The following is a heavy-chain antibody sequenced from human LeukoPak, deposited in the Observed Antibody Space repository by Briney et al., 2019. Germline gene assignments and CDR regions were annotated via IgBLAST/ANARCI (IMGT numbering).Heavy chain of an antibody. V-gene: IGHV3-53*04. CDR2: IYSGGST. CDR3: ARDGGGTGYYPLRY. CDR1: GFTVSSNY. D-gene: IGHD3/OR15-3a*01. J-gene: IGHJ4*02. Sequence: GSLRLSCAASGFTVSSNYMSWVRQTPGKGLEWVSVIYSGGSTYYADSVKGRFTISRHNSKNTLYLQMNSLRAEDTAVYYCARDGGGTGYYPLRYWGQGTLVTAS.